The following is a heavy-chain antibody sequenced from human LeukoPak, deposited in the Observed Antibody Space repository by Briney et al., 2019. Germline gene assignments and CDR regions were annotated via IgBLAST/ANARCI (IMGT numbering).Heavy chain of an antibody. D-gene: IGHD2-21*01. CDR1: RFTFDDYG. V-gene: IGHV3-20*04. CDR3: ERGVGIGLRYFDL. Sequence: GGSLRLSCAASRFTFDDYGMSWVRQAPGKGLEWVSGINWNGGSTGYADSVKGRFTISRYNTKNSLDLQMNTLRAEDTALYYCERGVGIGLRYFDLWGRGTPVTVS. CDR2: INWNGGST. J-gene: IGHJ2*01.